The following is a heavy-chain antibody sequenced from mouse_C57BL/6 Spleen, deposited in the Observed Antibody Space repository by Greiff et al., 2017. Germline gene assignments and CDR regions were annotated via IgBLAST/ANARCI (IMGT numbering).Heavy chain of an antibody. J-gene: IGHJ3*01. Sequence: VQLQESGAELVRPGASVTLSCKASGYTFTDYEMHWVKQTPVHGLEWIGAIDPETGGTAYNQKFKGKAILTADKSSSTSYMELRSLTSEDSAVYYCTREGSSAYWGQVTLVTVSA. CDR1: GYTFTDYE. V-gene: IGHV1-15*01. CDR3: TREGSSAY. CDR2: IDPETGGT.